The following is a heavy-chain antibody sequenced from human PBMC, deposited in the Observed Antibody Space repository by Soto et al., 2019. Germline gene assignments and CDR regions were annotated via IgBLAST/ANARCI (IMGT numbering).Heavy chain of an antibody. V-gene: IGHV1-69*06. CDR2: IIPIFGTA. CDR3: ARVYSYGHGWFDP. J-gene: IGHJ5*02. Sequence: SVKVSCKASGGTFSSYAISWVRQAPGQGLEWMGGIIPIFGTANYAQKFQGRVTITADKSTSTAYMELSSLRSEDTAVYYCARVYSYGHGWFDPWGQGTLVTVSS. CDR1: GGTFSSYA. D-gene: IGHD5-18*01.